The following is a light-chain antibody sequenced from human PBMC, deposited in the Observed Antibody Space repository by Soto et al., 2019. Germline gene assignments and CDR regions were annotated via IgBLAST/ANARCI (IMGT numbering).Light chain of an antibody. V-gene: IGLV2-14*01. CDR3: GSYTSSSNRV. CDR1: SSDVGGYNY. CDR2: EVT. Sequence: QSVLTQPASVSGSPGQSITISCTGTSSDVGGYNYVSWYQQHPGKAPKVMIYEVTNRPSGVSNRFSGSKSGNTASLTISGLQAEDEADYYCGSYTSSSNRVLGTGTKVTVL. J-gene: IGLJ1*01.